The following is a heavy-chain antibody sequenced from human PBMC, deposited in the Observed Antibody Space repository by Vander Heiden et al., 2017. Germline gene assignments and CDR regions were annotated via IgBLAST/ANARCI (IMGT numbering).Heavy chain of an antibody. Sequence: QLQLQESGPGLVKPSETLSLTCSVSGGSISSYFWSWIRQPPGKGLEWIGYIDNSGSTDYNPSLKSRVTLSREPSKNPVSLKLNAVTAADTAVYYCVKDRFVAVPTAAQHYYGMDVWGQGTTVTVSS. J-gene: IGHJ6*02. V-gene: IGHV4-59*01. CDR1: GGSISSYF. CDR3: VKDRFVAVPTAAQHYYGMDV. CDR2: IDNSGST. D-gene: IGHD2-2*01.